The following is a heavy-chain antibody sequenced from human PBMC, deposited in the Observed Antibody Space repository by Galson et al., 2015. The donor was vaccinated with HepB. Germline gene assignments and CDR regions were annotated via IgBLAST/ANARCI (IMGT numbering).Heavy chain of an antibody. CDR3: AKDSEGLFDY. CDR1: GFTFSSYG. CDR2: ISYDGSNK. J-gene: IGHJ4*02. V-gene: IGHV3-30*18. Sequence: SLRLSCAAAGFTFSSYGMPWVRQAPGNGLEWVAVISYDGSNKYYADSVKGRFTISRDNSKNTLYLQMNSLRAEDTAVYYCAKDSEGLFDYWGQGTLVTVSS.